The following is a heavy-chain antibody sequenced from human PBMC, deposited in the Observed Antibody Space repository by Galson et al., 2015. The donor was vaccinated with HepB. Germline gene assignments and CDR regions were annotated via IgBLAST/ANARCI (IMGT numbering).Heavy chain of an antibody. J-gene: IGHJ4*02. D-gene: IGHD3-10*01. Sequence: SLRLSCAASGFTFSSYAMSWVRQAPGKGLEWVSSISASGDATHYTDSVNGRFTISRDNSQTTLYLQMNSLRAEDTGIYYCARDPGKDEAIDYWGQGTLVTVS. CDR1: GFTFSSYA. CDR3: ARDPGKDEAIDY. V-gene: IGHV3-23*01. CDR2: ISASGDAT.